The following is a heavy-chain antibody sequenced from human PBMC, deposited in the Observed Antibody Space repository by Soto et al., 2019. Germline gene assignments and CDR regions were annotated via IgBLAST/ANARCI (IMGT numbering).Heavy chain of an antibody. J-gene: IGHJ4*02. D-gene: IGHD3-16*01. Sequence: GESLKISCGGSGFTFSSYAMSWVRQSPGKGLEWVSGVTGSGESAYYADSVKGRFSISRDNSKKTLYLQMQSLRAEETAVYFCAKDQWFNDNVWGSLRYPYYFVLRGQGTLVNVSS. V-gene: IGHV3-23*01. CDR1: GFTFSSYA. CDR2: VTGSGESA. CDR3: AKDQWFNDNVWGSLRYPYYFVL.